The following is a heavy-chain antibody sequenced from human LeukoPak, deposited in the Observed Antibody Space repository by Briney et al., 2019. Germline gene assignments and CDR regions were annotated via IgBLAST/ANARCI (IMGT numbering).Heavy chain of an antibody. CDR1: GYTFTGYY. V-gene: IGHV1-69*11. CDR3: ARPLYSSSWYRKTDAFDI. D-gene: IGHD6-13*01. Sequence: ASVKVSCKASGYTFTGYYMHWVRRAPGQGLEWMGRIIPILGTANYAQKFQGRVTITTDESTSTAYMELSSLRSEDAAVYYCARPLYSSSWYRKTDAFDIWGQGTMVTVSS. J-gene: IGHJ3*02. CDR2: IIPILGTA.